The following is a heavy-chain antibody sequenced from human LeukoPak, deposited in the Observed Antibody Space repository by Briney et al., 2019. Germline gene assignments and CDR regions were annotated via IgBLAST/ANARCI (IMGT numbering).Heavy chain of an antibody. CDR1: GGSISSGAYY. V-gene: IGHV4-31*03. J-gene: IGHJ4*02. CDR3: ARDLSGYGASDY. D-gene: IGHD3-22*01. CDR2: IYHTGNT. Sequence: SETLSLTFSVSGGSISSGAYYWSWIRQFPARGLEWIAYIYHTGNTYYNPSLKSRLTISLDTSNNQFSLKLSSVTAADTAVYYCARDLSGYGASDYWGQGTLVTVSS.